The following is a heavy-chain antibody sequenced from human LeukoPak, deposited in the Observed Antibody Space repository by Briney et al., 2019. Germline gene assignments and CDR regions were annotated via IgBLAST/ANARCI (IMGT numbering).Heavy chain of an antibody. Sequence: GRSLRLSCAASGFTFSSYGMHWVRQAPGKGLEWVAFTRYDESLKYHADSVKGRFTISRDNSKNTLYLQMNSLRAEDTAVYYCAKGGYSGYDLSYMDVWGKGTTVTVSS. CDR1: GFTFSSYG. CDR3: AKGGYSGYDLSYMDV. CDR2: TRYDESLK. J-gene: IGHJ6*03. V-gene: IGHV3-30*02. D-gene: IGHD5-12*01.